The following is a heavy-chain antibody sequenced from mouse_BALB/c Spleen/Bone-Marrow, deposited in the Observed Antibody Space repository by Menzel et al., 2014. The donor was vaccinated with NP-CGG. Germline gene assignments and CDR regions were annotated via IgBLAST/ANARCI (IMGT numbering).Heavy chain of an antibody. J-gene: IGHJ1*01. V-gene: IGHV3-6*02. CDR3: ARGSGTYFDV. D-gene: IGHD4-1*01. CDR2: VTYDGSN. Sequence: EVQLQQSGPGLVKPSQSLSLTCSVTGYSITSGCYWNWIQQFPGSKLEWMGYVTYDGSNNYNPSLKKRSSITRDTSKNQFFLKLNSVTTEYTATYYCARGSGTYFDVWGAGTTVTVSS. CDR1: GYSITSGCY.